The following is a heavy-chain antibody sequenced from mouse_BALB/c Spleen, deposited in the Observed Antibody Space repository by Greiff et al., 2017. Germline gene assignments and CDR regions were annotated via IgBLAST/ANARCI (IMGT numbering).Heavy chain of an antibody. J-gene: IGHJ2*01. V-gene: IGHV1-7*01. D-gene: IGHD4-1*01. CDR3: ERGENWGGGYYLDY. CDR1: GYTFTSYW. CDR2: INPSTGYT. Sequence: QVQLQESGAELAKPGASVKMSCKASGYTFTSYWMHWVKQRPGQGLEWIGYINPSTGYTEYNQKFKDKATLTADKSSSTAYMQLSSLTSEDSAVYYCERGENWGGGYYLDYWGQGTTLTVSS.